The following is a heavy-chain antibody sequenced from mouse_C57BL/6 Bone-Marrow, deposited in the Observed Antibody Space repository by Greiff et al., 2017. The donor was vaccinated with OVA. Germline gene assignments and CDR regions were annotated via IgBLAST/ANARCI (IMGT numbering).Heavy chain of an antibody. CDR3: ALPTTVVAKYYAMDY. CDR2: IDPANGNT. J-gene: IGHJ4*01. V-gene: IGHV14-3*01. CDR1: GFNIKNTY. Sequence: EVQLQQSVAELVRPGASVKLSCTASGFNIKNTYMHWVKQRPEQGLEWIGRIDPANGNTKYAPKFQGKATLTADTSSNTAYLQLSSLTSEDTAIYYCALPTTVVAKYYAMDYWGQGTSVTVSS. D-gene: IGHD1-1*01.